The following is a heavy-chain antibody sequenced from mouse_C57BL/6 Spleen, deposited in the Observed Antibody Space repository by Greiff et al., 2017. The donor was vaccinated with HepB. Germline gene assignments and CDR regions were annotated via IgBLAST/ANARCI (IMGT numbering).Heavy chain of an antibody. CDR1: GYTFTDYY. CDR3: ARSYYGNYLWYFDV. CDR2: VYPGSGNT. Sequence: QVQLQQSGAELVRPGASVKLSCKASGYTFTDYYINWVKQRPGQGLEWIARVYPGSGNTYYNEKFKGKATLTAEKSSSTAYMQLSSLTSEDSSVYFCARSYYGNYLWYFDVWGTGTTVTVSS. J-gene: IGHJ1*03. V-gene: IGHV1-76*01. D-gene: IGHD2-10*01.